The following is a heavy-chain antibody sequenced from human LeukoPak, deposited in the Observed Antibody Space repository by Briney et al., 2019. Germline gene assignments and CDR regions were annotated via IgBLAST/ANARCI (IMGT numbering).Heavy chain of an antibody. V-gene: IGHV3-23*01. CDR3: AKAPRFGARATEYYYYYMDV. CDR1: GFTSSNYA. J-gene: IGHJ6*03. CDR2: ISASGSST. D-gene: IGHD3-16*01. Sequence: GGSLRLSCAASGFTSSNYALSWVGQAPGKGLGWVSSISASGSSTFYADSVKGRFTISRDNSKNTLYLQMNSLRAEDTAVYYCAKAPRFGARATEYYYYYMDVWGKGITVTVSS.